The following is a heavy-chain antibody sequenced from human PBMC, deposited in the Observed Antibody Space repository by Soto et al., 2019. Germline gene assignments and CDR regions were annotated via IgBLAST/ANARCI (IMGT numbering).Heavy chain of an antibody. CDR1: GYPFTSHY. V-gene: IGHV1-46*01. D-gene: IGHD3-10*01. Sequence: GSVKVCFKASGYPFTSHYMHLVRQAPGQGLEWMGLINPSAGSTSYAQSFQGRVTMTRETSTSTVFMDLSSLRSEDTAIYYCATPSGYWGQGTMVTVSS. CDR2: INPSAGST. CDR3: ATPSGY. J-gene: IGHJ4*02.